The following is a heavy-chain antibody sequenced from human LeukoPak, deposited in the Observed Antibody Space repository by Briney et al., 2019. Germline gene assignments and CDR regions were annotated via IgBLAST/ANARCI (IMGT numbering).Heavy chain of an antibody. CDR2: MNPNSGYT. D-gene: IGHD6-19*01. CDR3: ARVAGSTDY. J-gene: IGHJ4*02. CDR1: GSTFTTYA. V-gene: IGHV1-8*03. Sequence: ASVKVSCKASGSTFTTYAIYRVRQATGPGLEWMGWMNPNSGYTGFAQKFQARVTFTRATSISTAYMELSSLRTEDTAVYYCARVAGSTDYWGQGTLVTVSS.